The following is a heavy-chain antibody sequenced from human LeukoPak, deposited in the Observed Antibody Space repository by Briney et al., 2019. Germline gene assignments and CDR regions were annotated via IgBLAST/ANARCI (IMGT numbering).Heavy chain of an antibody. CDR2: INPSGGST. V-gene: IGHV1-46*01. CDR1: GYTFTSYY. CDR3: AGEGMVRGVILDY. Sequence: GASVKVSCKASGYTFTSYYMHWVRQAPGQGLEWMGIINPSGGSTSYAQKFQGRVTITADESTSTAYMELSSLRSEDTAVYYCAGEGMVRGVILDYWGQGTLVTVSS. D-gene: IGHD3-10*01. J-gene: IGHJ4*02.